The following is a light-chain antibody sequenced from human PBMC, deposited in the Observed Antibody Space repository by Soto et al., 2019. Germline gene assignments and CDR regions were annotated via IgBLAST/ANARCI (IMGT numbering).Light chain of an antibody. J-gene: IGKJ3*01. CDR1: QGIRND. CDR2: AAS. Sequence: AIQMTQSPSSLSASVGDRVTITCRASQGIRNDLGWYQQKPGKAPKLLIYAASSLQSGVPSRFSGSGSGTDFTLTISRLEPEDFAVYYCQQYGRSPPEFTFGPGTKVDIK. CDR3: QQYGRSPPEFT. V-gene: IGKV1-6*01.